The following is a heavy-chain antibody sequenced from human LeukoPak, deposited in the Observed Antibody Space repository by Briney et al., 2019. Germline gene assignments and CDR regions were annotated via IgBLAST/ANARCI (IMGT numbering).Heavy chain of an antibody. J-gene: IGHJ4*02. CDR3: ATMGYDYDSSGYYFSN. V-gene: IGHV3-48*04. D-gene: IGHD3-22*01. Sequence: GGSLRLSCVASGFTFSSYSMDWVCQAPGKGREWVSYISSSSSTIHHADSVKGRFTISRDNAKNSLYLQMNSLRAEDTAVYFCATMGYDYDSSGYYFSNWGQGTLVTVSS. CDR2: ISSSSSTI. CDR1: GFTFSSYS.